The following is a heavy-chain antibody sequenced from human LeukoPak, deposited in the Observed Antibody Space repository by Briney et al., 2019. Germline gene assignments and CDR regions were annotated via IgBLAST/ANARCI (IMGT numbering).Heavy chain of an antibody. D-gene: IGHD4-17*01. V-gene: IGHV3-66*01. CDR2: IYSDDST. J-gene: IGHJ4*02. Sequence: GGSLRLSCAASGFTVSSNYMSWVRQAPGKGLEWVSVIYSDDSTYYADSVKGRFTISRDTSKNTLYLQMNSLRAEDTAVYYCARVDYGDYGFDYWGQGTLVTVSS. CDR3: ARVDYGDYGFDY. CDR1: GFTVSSNY.